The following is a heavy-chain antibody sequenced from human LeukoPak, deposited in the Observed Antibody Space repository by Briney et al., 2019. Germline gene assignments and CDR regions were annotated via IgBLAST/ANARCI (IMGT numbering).Heavy chain of an antibody. Sequence: GGSLRLSCAASGFTVSSNYMSWVRQAPGKGLEWVSVIYSGGSTYYADSVKGRFTISRDNSKNTLYLQMNSLRAEDTAVYYCAKGNFYDILTGYPPINGMDVWGQGTTVTVSS. CDR1: GFTVSSNY. D-gene: IGHD3-9*01. V-gene: IGHV3-53*01. CDR2: IYSGGST. CDR3: AKGNFYDILTGYPPINGMDV. J-gene: IGHJ6*02.